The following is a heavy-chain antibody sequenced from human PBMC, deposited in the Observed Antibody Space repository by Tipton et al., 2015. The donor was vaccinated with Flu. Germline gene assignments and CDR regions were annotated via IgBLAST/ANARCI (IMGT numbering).Heavy chain of an antibody. CDR1: GDSISSDFY. CDR2: VSRTGST. CDR3: ARRDYSNYVSDPKSWFDP. J-gene: IGHJ5*02. Sequence: LRLSCAVSGDSISSDFYWAWIRQFPGKGLEWIGTVSRTGSTIYNPSLKSRVTISIDTSKNQFSLNMRSVTAADMAVYYCARRDYSNYVSDPKSWFDPWGQGTLVDVSS. D-gene: IGHD4-11*01. V-gene: IGHV4-38-2*01.